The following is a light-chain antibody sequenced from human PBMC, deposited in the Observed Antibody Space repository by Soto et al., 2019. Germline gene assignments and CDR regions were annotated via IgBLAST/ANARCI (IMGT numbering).Light chain of an antibody. J-gene: IGKJ5*01. CDR2: DAS. V-gene: IGKV1-33*01. Sequence: DIQMTQSPSSLSASVGERVTITCQASQDIRKCLSWYQQKPGKAPKFLIYDASNLETGVPSRFSGTGSGTDFTFTISSLQPEDIATYYCQQCDSLPITFGQGTRLEIK. CDR3: QQCDSLPIT. CDR1: QDIRKC.